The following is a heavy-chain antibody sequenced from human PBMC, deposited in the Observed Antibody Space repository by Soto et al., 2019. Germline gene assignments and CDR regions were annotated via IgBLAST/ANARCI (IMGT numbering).Heavy chain of an antibody. J-gene: IGHJ4*02. D-gene: IGHD4-17*01. CDR3: ARGNPVTTPFDY. CDR1: DGSISSYY. V-gene: IGHV4-59*01. CDR2: IYHSGRT. Sequence: VQLQESGPGLVKPSETLSLTCTVSDGSISSYYWSWIRQPPGKGLEWIGYIYHSGRTNYNPSLKSRVTISVDTSTNQFSLKLSSVTAADTAVYYCARGNPVTTPFDYWGQGTLVIVSS.